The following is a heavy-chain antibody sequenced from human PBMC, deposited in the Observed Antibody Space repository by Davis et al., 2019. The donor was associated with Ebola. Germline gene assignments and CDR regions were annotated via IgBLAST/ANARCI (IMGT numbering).Heavy chain of an antibody. J-gene: IGHJ4*02. CDR1: GYIFSNYD. Sequence: ASVKVSCKASGYIFSNYDINWVRQATGQGLEWMGWMNPNSGNTGYAQKFQGRVTMTRNTSISTAYMELSSLRSEDTAVYYCARGHHSSGWQGSLDYWGQGTLVTVSS. CDR3: ARGHHSSGWQGSLDY. V-gene: IGHV1-8*01. D-gene: IGHD6-19*01. CDR2: MNPNSGNT.